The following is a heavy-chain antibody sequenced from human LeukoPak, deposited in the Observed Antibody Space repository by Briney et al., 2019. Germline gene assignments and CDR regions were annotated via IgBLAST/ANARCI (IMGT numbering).Heavy chain of an antibody. D-gene: IGHD2-2*01. J-gene: IGHJ4*02. CDR3: ARYQKYCSSTSCDDY. CDR2: INPNSGGT. Sequence: ASVKVSCKASGYTFTGYYMHWVRQAPGQGLEWMGRINPNSGGTNYAQKFQGRVTMTRDTSISTAYMELSRLRSGDTAVYYCARYQKYCSSTSCDDYWGQGTLVTVSS. CDR1: GYTFTGYY. V-gene: IGHV1-2*06.